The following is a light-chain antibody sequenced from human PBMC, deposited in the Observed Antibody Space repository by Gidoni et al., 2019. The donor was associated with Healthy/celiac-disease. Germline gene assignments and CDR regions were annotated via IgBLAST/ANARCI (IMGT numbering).Light chain of an antibody. Sequence: EIVLTQSPGTLSLSPGERATLSCRASKSVSSSYLAWYQQKPAQAPRLLIYGASSRATGIPDRCSGSGSGTDFTLTISRLEPEDFAVYYCQQYGSSPRVTFGGGTKVEIK. CDR1: KSVSSSY. V-gene: IGKV3-20*01. CDR2: GAS. J-gene: IGKJ4*01. CDR3: QQYGSSPRVT.